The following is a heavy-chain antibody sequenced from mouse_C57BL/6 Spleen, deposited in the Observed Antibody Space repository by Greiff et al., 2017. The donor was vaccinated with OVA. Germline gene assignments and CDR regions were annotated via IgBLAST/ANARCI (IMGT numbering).Heavy chain of an antibody. Sequence: QVQLKESGPGLVAPSQSLSITCTVSGFSLTSYAISWVRQPPGKGLEWLGVIWTGGGTNSNSALKSRLSISKDNSKSQVFLKMNSLQTDDTARYYCARLDYYGSRYYFDYWGQGTTLTVAS. D-gene: IGHD1-1*01. V-gene: IGHV2-9-1*01. CDR1: GFSLTSYA. CDR3: ARLDYYGSRYYFDY. CDR2: IWTGGGT. J-gene: IGHJ2*01.